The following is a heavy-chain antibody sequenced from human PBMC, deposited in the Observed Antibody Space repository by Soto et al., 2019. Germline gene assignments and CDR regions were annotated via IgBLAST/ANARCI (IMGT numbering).Heavy chain of an antibody. CDR3: ARDNFGAVVHDAFDL. D-gene: IGHD3-3*01. CDR2: IYDTETA. J-gene: IGHJ3*01. CDR1: GGSVSSGGYY. V-gene: IGHV4-31*03. Sequence: QVQLQESGPGLVKPSQTLSLTCTVSGGSVSSGGYYWNWIRQHPGKGLEWIGYIYDTETAYYNPSLKSRPTISLDTSKNQFSLKLSSVTPADTAVYYCARDNFGAVVHDAFDLWGQGTMVTISS.